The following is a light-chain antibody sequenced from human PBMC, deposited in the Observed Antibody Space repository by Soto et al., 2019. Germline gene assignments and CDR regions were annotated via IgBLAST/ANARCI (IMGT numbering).Light chain of an antibody. CDR1: QAINNY. CDR3: QHYHNFPRT. J-gene: IGKJ2*01. Sequence: DIQMTQSPSSLSASVGDRVTITCRASQAINNYVAWYQQRPGQVPNLLIYGASTLQSGVPIRFSGSGSGTDFTLTISSLQPEDVAVYYCQHYHNFPRTFGQGTKLEIK. CDR2: GAS. V-gene: IGKV1-27*01.